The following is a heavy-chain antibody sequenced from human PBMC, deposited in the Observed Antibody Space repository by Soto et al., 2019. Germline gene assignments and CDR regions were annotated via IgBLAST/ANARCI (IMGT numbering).Heavy chain of an antibody. D-gene: IGHD2-21*02. CDR1: GGSISSSSCY. Sequence: SETLSLTCTVSGGSISSSSCYWGWIRQPPGKGLEWIGSIYYSGSTYYNPSLKSRVTISVDTSKNQFSLKLSSVTAADTAVYYCARHESVVTLSPPFDYWGQGTLVTVSS. CDR3: ARHESVVTLSPPFDY. CDR2: IYYSGST. J-gene: IGHJ4*02. V-gene: IGHV4-39*01.